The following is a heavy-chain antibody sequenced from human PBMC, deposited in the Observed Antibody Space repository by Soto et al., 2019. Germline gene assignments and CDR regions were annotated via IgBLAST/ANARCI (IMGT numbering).Heavy chain of an antibody. CDR2: IYSGGST. CDR1: GFTYSSYA. V-gene: IGHV3-53*04. CDR3: ARWIAAAGDDAFDI. J-gene: IGHJ3*02. D-gene: IGHD6-13*01. Sequence: GEALKISCAASGFTYSSYAMSWVRQAPGKGLEWVSVIYSGGSTYYADSVKGRFTISRHNSKNTLYLQMNSLRAEDTAVYYCARWIAAAGDDAFDIWGQGTMVTVSS.